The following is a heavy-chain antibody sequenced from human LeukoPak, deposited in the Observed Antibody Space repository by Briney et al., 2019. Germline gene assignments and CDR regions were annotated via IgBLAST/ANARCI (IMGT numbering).Heavy chain of an antibody. V-gene: IGHV3-48*03. Sequence: GGSLRLSCAASGFTFSSYEMNWVRQAPGKGLEWVSYISSSGSTIYYADSVKGRFTISRDNAKNSLYLQMNSLRAEDTAVYYCARAIGYCSSTSCYDDYWGQGTLVTVS. CDR2: ISSSGSTI. D-gene: IGHD2-2*01. CDR1: GFTFSSYE. J-gene: IGHJ4*02. CDR3: ARAIGYCSSTSCYDDY.